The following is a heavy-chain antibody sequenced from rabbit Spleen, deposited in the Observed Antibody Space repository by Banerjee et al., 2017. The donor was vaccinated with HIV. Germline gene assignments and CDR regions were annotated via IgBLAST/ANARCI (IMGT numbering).Heavy chain of an antibody. D-gene: IGHD8-1*01. CDR1: GFTLSSYY. V-gene: IGHV1S7*01. CDR2: IDPLFGIT. Sequence: QLVESGGGLVQPGGSLKLSCKASGFTLSSYYMNWVRQAPGKGLEWIGYIDPLFGITYYANWVNGRFSISRENAQNTVFLQMTSLTAADTATYFCARDGAGGSYFNLWGQGTLVTVS. J-gene: IGHJ4*01. CDR3: ARDGAGGSYFNL.